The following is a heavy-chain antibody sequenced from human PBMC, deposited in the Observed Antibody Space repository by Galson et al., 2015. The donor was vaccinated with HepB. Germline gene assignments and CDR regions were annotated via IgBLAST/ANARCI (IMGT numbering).Heavy chain of an antibody. J-gene: IGHJ6*02. CDR3: ARVSYYYYYYGTDG. Sequence: CAISGDSVSSNSAAWNWIRQSPSRGLEWLGRTYYRSKWYNDYAVSVKSRITINPDTSKNQFSLQLNSVTPEDTAVYYCARVSYYYYYYGTDGWGQGTTVTVSS. CDR1: GDSVSSNSAA. CDR2: TYYRSKWYN. V-gene: IGHV6-1*01.